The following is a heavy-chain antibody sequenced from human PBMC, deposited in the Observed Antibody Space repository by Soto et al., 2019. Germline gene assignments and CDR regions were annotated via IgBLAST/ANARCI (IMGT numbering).Heavy chain of an antibody. CDR2: FYNSGNT. V-gene: IGHV4-59*08. CDR1: GDSISNYY. J-gene: IGHJ4*02. Sequence: KPSETLSLTCTVSGDSISNYYWTWIRQHPGKGLEWIGCFYNSGNTYYNPSLKSRVTISVDTSKNQFSLKLSSVTAADTAVYYCARGGKTLDYWGQGTLVTVSS. CDR3: ARGGKTLDY.